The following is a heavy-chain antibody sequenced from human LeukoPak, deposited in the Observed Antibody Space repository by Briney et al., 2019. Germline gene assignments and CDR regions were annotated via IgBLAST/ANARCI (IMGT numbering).Heavy chain of an antibody. V-gene: IGHV3-11*01. CDR3: AREERTTVTEDEYFQH. CDR2: ISSSGSTI. CDR1: GFTFSDYY. J-gene: IGHJ1*01. D-gene: IGHD4-11*01. Sequence: PGGSLRLSCAASGFTFSDYYMSWIRQAPGKGLEWVSYISSSGSTIYYADSVKGRFTISRDNARNSLYLQMNSLRAEDTAVYYCAREERTTVTEDEYFQHWGQGTLVTVSS.